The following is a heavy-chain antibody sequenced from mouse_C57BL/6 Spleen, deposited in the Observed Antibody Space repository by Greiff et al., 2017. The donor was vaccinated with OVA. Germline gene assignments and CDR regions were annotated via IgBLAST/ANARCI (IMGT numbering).Heavy chain of an antibody. V-gene: IGHV3-6*01. D-gene: IGHD1-1*01. CDR2: ISYDGSN. CDR3: AREGVVAKNCDV. Sequence: DVQLQESGPGLVKPSQSLSLTCSVTGYSITSGYYWNWIRQFPGNKLEWMGYISYDGSNNYNPSLTNRIAITRDTSKNQFFLKLNSVATEDTATYYCAREGVVAKNCDVWGTGTTVTVSS. J-gene: IGHJ1*03. CDR1: GYSITSGYY.